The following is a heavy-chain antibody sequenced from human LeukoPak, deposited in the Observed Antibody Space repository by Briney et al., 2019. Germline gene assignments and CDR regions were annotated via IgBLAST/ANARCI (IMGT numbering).Heavy chain of an antibody. CDR1: GGSISSGGYY. Sequence: SKTLSLTCTVSGGSISSGGYYWSWIRQPPGKGLEWIGYIYHSGSTYYNPSLKSRVTISVDRSKNQFSLKLSSVTAADTAVYYCARGVSGLYSNYEPCFDYWGQGTLVTVSS. CDR2: IYHSGST. V-gene: IGHV4-30-2*01. J-gene: IGHJ4*02. D-gene: IGHD4-11*01. CDR3: ARGVSGLYSNYEPCFDY.